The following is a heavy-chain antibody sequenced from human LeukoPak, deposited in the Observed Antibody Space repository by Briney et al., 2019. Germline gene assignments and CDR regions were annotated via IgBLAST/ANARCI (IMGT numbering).Heavy chain of an antibody. V-gene: IGHV4-4*02. Sequence: SGTLSLTCAVSGDSISGTNWWSWVRQSPGKGLEWIGEMYHTGSSNYNPSLKSRVTISVDKSKNQFSLRLSSVTAADTAVYYCARGSPISMKFDPWGQGTLVTVSS. D-gene: IGHD3-22*01. CDR3: ARGSPISMKFDP. CDR2: MYHTGSS. J-gene: IGHJ5*02. CDR1: GDSISGTNW.